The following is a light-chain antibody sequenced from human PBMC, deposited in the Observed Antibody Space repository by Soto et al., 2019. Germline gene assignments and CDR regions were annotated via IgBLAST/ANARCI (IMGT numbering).Light chain of an antibody. CDR2: AAS. CDR3: HKYNSAPRP. V-gene: IGKV1-27*01. Sequence: DIQMTQSPSSLAASVGDRVTIACRASQGISNYVAWYQQKPGKVPKLLIYAASTLQSGVPSRFSGSGSGTDFTLTISSLEPEDVATYYCHKYNSAPRPFGQGTKVEIK. J-gene: IGKJ1*01. CDR1: QGISNY.